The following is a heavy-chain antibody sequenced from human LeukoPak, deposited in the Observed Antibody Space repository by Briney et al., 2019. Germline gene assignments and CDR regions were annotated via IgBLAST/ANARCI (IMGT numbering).Heavy chain of an antibody. CDR2: INHSGST. J-gene: IGHJ4*02. V-gene: IGHV4-34*01. D-gene: IGHD3-22*01. Sequence: PSETLSLTCAFYGGSYSGYYWSWIRQPPGKGLEWMGEINHSGSTNYNPSLKSRVTISVDTSKNQFSLKLSSVTAADTAVYYCARGPDYYDSSGYYSPWGQGTLVTVSS. CDR3: ARGPDYYDSSGYYSP. CDR1: GGSYSGYY.